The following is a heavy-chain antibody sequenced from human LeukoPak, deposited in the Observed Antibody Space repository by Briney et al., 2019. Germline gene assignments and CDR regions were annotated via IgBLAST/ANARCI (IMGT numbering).Heavy chain of an antibody. CDR1: GFTFSSYG. CDR2: IRYDGSNK. V-gene: IGHV3-30*02. J-gene: IGHJ4*02. CDR3: ARTDIGGSGSLTPFDY. D-gene: IGHD3-10*01. Sequence: AGGSLRLSCAASGFTFSSYGMHWVRQAPGKGLEWVAFIRYDGSNKYYADSVKGRFTISRDNSKNTLYLQMNSLRAEDTAVYYCARTDIGGSGSLTPFDYWGQGTLVTVSS.